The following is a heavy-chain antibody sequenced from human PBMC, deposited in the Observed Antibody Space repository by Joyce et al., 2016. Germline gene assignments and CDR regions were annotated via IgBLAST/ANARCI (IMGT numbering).Heavy chain of an antibody. CDR2: IYNNGDT. Sequence: EVQLVESGGGLIQPGGSLRLSCAASGFTVSSSYMSWVRQTPGKGREGVAVIYNNGDTYYADSVKGRFTISRDNSKNTLFLQRNSLRAEDTAVYYCTRDLYDVNWFDPWGQGTLVTVSS. CDR1: GFTVSSSY. CDR3: TRDLYDVNWFDP. J-gene: IGHJ5*02. V-gene: IGHV3-53*01. D-gene: IGHD3-3*01.